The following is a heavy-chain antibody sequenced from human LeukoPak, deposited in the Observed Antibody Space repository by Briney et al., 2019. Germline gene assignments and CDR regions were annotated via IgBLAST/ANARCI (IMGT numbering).Heavy chain of an antibody. V-gene: IGHV1-2*02. J-gene: IGHJ3*02. CDR1: GYTFTGFY. CDR2: INPNSGDT. D-gene: IGHD6-19*01. CDR3: ARDLYSSGWTDAFDI. Sequence: VASVKVSCKASGYTFTGFYIHWVRQAPGQGLEWMGWINPNSGDTNYSQKFQGRVSMTRDTSINTAYMELSRLTSDDTAVYYCARDLYSSGWTDAFDIWGQGTMVTVSS.